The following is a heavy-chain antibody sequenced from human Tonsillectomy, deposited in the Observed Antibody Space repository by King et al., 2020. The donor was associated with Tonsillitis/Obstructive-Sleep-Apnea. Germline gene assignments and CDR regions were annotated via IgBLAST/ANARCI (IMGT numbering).Heavy chain of an antibody. CDR3: ARGYCSSTSCLGGWFDP. Sequence: VQLVESGGGLVQPGGSLRLSCAASEFTFSTYWMHWVHQAPGKGLVRVSHINSDGSSTSYADSVKGRFTISRDNAKNTLYLQMHSLRAEDTAVYYCARGYCSSTSCLGGWFDPWGQGTLVTVSS. CDR2: INSDGSST. D-gene: IGHD2-2*01. V-gene: IGHV3-74*01. J-gene: IGHJ5*02. CDR1: EFTFSTYW.